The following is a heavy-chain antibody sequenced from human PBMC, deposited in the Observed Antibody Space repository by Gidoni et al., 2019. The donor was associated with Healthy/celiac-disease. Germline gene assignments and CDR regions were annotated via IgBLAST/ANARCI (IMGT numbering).Heavy chain of an antibody. CDR1: GGYFSGYY. D-gene: IGHD3-10*01. J-gene: IGHJ5*02. Sequence: QVQLQQGGAGLLKPSETLSLTCAVYGGYFSGYYWCWIRQPPGKGLEWSGEINHSGSTNYKPSLKSRVTISVDTSKNEFSLKLSSVTAADTAVYYCARGLGILLWFGELPFDPWGQGTLVTVSS. V-gene: IGHV4-34*02. CDR3: ARGLGILLWFGELPFDP. CDR2: INHSGST.